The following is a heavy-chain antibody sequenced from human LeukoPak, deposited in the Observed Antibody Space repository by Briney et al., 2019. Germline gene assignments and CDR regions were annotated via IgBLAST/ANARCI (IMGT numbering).Heavy chain of an antibody. CDR1: GGSISSYY. CDR2: INHSGST. V-gene: IGHV4-34*01. D-gene: IGHD3-10*01. CDR3: ARARGSGSYRYYYYYMDV. Sequence: SETLSLTCTVSGGSISSYYWSWIRQPPGKGLEWIGEINHSGSTNYNPSLKSRVTISVDTSKNQFSLKLSSVTAADTAVYYCARARGSGSYRYYYYYMDVWGKGTTVTVSS. J-gene: IGHJ6*03.